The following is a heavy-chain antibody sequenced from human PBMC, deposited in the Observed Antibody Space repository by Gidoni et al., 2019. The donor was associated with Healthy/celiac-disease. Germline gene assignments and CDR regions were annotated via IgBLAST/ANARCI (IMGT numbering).Heavy chain of an antibody. J-gene: IGHJ6*02. D-gene: IGHD1-7*01. CDR3: ARNPAPIITGTKHYYYGMDV. Sequence: QVQLVQSGAEVKKPGSSVKVSCKASGGTFSSYAISWVRQAPVQGLKWMGGIIPIFGTANYEQKFQGRVTITADEATSTAYMELSSLRSEDTAVYYCARNPAPIITGTKHYYYGMDVWGQGTTVTVSS. CDR2: IIPIFGTA. V-gene: IGHV1-69*01. CDR1: GGTFSSYA.